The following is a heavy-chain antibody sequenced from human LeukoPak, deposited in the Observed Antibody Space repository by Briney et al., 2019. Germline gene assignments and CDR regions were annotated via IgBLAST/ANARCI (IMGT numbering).Heavy chain of an antibody. CDR1: GFTFSSYA. D-gene: IGHD6-19*01. V-gene: IGHV3-30-3*01. J-gene: IGHJ4*02. CDR3: ARCYSSAWCPWGDY. Sequence: GGSLRLSCAASGFTFSSYAMHWVRQAPGKGLEWVAVISYDGSNKYYADSVKGRFTISRDNSKNTLYLQMNSLRAEDTAVYYCARCYSSAWCPWGDYWGQGTLVSVSS. CDR2: ISYDGSNK.